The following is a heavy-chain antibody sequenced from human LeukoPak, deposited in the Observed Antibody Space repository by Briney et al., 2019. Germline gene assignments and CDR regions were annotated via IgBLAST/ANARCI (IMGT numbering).Heavy chain of an antibody. Sequence: SETLSLTCTVSGGSISSYYWSWIRQPPGKGLEWIGYIYTSGSTNYNPSLKSRVTISVDTSKNQFSLKLSSVTAADAAVYYCARYGGYDFWSGYPPRYYYYYMDVWGKGTTVTVSS. J-gene: IGHJ6*03. CDR2: IYTSGST. CDR3: ARYGGYDFWSGYPPRYYYYYMDV. CDR1: GGSISSYY. V-gene: IGHV4-4*09. D-gene: IGHD3-3*01.